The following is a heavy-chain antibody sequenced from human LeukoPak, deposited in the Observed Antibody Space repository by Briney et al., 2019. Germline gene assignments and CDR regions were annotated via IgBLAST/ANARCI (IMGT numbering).Heavy chain of an antibody. CDR1: GGSFSGYY. CDR2: INHSGST. J-gene: IGHJ3*02. CDR3: ARHSLGSSWYLVAFDI. V-gene: IGHV4-34*01. D-gene: IGHD6-13*01. Sequence: SETLSLTCAVYGGSFSGYYWSWIRQPPGKGLEWIGEINHSGSTNYNPSLKSRVTISVDTSKNQFSLKLSSVTAADTVVYYCARHSLGSSWYLVAFDIWGQGTMVTVSS.